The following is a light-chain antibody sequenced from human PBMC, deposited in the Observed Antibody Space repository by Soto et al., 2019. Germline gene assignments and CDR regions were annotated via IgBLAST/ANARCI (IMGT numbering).Light chain of an antibody. CDR1: QSIGDW. CDR2: RAS. V-gene: IGKV1-5*03. CDR3: QQYNTYPRT. J-gene: IGKJ1*01. Sequence: DIPMTQSPSTLSASVGDRVTITCRASQSIGDWLAWYQQKPGKAPSLLIYRASGLEGGVPSRFSGSGSGTEFTLTISSLQPDDLATYYCQQYNTYPRTFGQGTKVEIK.